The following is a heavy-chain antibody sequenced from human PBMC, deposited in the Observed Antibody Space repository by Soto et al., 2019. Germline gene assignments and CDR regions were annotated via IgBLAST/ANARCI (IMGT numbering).Heavy chain of an antibody. V-gene: IGHV3-7*01. CDR2: IKQDGSEK. CDR3: ARDVLENGTDYYYYYGMDV. J-gene: IGHJ6*02. D-gene: IGHD1-1*01. CDR1: GFTFSSYW. Sequence: LRLSCAASGFTFSSYWMSWVRQAPGKGLEWVANIKQDGSEKYYVDSVKGRFTISRDNAKNSLYLQMNSLRAEDTAVYYCARDVLENGTDYYYYYGMDVWGQGTTVTVSS.